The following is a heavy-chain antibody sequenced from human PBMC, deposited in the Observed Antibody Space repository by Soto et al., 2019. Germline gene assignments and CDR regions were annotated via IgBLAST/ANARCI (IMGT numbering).Heavy chain of an antibody. CDR3: ARDLGAATVFLDY. D-gene: IGHD2-15*01. CDR2: IWYDGSNK. J-gene: IGHJ4*02. CDR1: GCTFSSYG. Sequence: PGGSLRLCCSASGCTFSSYGMDWVRKAPGKGLEWVAVIWYDGSNKYYADSVKGRFTISRDNSKNTLYLQMNSLRAEDTAVYYCARDLGAATVFLDYWGQGTLVTVSS. V-gene: IGHV3-33*01.